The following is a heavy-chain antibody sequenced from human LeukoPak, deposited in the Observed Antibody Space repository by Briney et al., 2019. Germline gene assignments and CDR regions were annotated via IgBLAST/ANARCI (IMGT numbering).Heavy chain of an antibody. D-gene: IGHD3-22*01. CDR1: GFTFRNYW. J-gene: IGHJ5*01. Sequence: GGSLRLSCVASGFTFRNYWMHWVRQAPGKGLVWVSRINSNGSSTTYADSVKGRFTISRDNAKNTLYLQTNSLRAEDTAVYYCTRGLLTKYYYDITNDLEWFDSWGQGTLVTVSS. CDR3: TRGLLTKYYYDITNDLEWFDS. V-gene: IGHV3-74*01. CDR2: INSNGSST.